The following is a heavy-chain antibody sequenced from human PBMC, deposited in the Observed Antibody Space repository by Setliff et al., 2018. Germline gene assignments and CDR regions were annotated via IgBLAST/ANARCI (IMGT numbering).Heavy chain of an antibody. CDR1: GYSFTRNW. V-gene: IGHV5-10-1*01. Sequence: GESLKISCKGSGYSFTRNWISWVRQMPGKGLEWMGRIDPSDSYTNYSPSFQGHVTISAYKSISTAYVQWSNLKASDTAMYYCARLRGATSYYYMDVWGKVTTVNVSS. CDR3: ARLRGATSYYYMDV. J-gene: IGHJ6*03. D-gene: IGHD1-26*01. CDR2: IDPSDSYT.